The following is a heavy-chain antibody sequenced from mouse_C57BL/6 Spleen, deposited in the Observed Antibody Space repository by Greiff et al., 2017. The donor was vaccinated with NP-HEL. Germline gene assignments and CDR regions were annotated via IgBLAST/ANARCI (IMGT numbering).Heavy chain of an antibody. CDR2: ISDGGSYT. CDR3: ARDSYYGNYLYYFDY. Sequence: EVKLVESGGGLVKPGGSLKLSCAASGFTFSSYAMSWVRQTPEKRLEWVATISDGGSYTYYPDNVKGRFTISRDNAKNNLYLQMSHLKSEDTAMYYCARDSYYGNYLYYFDYWGQGTTLTVSS. CDR1: GFTFSSYA. J-gene: IGHJ2*01. D-gene: IGHD2-1*01. V-gene: IGHV5-4*01.